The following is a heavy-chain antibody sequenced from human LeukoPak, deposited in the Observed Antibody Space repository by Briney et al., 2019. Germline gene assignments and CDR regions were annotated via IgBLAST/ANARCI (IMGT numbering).Heavy chain of an antibody. D-gene: IGHD2-2*01. CDR3: AKSDSDIVVVPAAISPVYFDY. J-gene: IGHJ4*02. V-gene: IGHV3-48*01. CDR2: ISSSSSTI. CDR1: GFTFSSYS. Sequence: PGGSLRLSCAASGFTFSSYSMNWVRQAPGKGLEWVSYISSSSSTIYYADSVKGRFTISRDNAKNSLYLQMNSLRAEDTAVYYCAKSDSDIVVVPAAISPVYFDYWGQGTLVTVSS.